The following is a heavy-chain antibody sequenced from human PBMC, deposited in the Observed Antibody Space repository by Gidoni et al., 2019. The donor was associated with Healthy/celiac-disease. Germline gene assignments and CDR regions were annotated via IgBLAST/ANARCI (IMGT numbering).Heavy chain of an antibody. CDR3: ARVRGYYDSSGYYFDY. Sequence: VQLVESGGGVVQPGRSLSLSCAASGSTCSSYAMHWVRQAPGKGLEWVAVISYDGSNTYYADSVKGRFTISRDNSKNTLYLQMNSLRAEDTAVYYCARVRGYYDSSGYYFDYWGQGTLVTVSS. V-gene: IGHV3-30-3*01. CDR1: GSTCSSYA. D-gene: IGHD3-22*01. CDR2: ISYDGSNT. J-gene: IGHJ4*02.